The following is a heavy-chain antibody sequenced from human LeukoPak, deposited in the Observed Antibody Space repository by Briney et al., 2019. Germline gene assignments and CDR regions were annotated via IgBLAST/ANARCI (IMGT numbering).Heavy chain of an antibody. CDR1: GYSISSGYY. V-gene: IGHV4-34*01. D-gene: IGHD2-8*01. CDR3: ARVLMVYAINWFDP. CDR2: INHSGST. J-gene: IGHJ5*02. Sequence: PSETLSLTCAVSGYSISSGYYWSWIRQPPGKGLEWIGEINHSGSTNYNPSLKSRVTISVDTSKNQFSLKLSSVTAADTAVYYCARVLMVYAINWFDPWGQGTLVTVSS.